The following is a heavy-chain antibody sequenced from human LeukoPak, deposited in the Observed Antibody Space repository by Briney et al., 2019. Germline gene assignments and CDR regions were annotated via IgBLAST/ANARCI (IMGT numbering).Heavy chain of an antibody. CDR2: IRSKANSYAT. V-gene: IGHV3-73*01. Sequence: GGSLKLSCAASGFTFSGSAVHWVRQASGKGLEWVGRIRSKANSYATAYAASVKGRFTISRDDSKNTAYLQMSSLKTEDTAVYYCTRHYSSTSCGGWGQGTLVTVSS. CDR3: TRHYSSTSCGG. CDR1: GFTFSGSA. D-gene: IGHD2-2*01. J-gene: IGHJ4*02.